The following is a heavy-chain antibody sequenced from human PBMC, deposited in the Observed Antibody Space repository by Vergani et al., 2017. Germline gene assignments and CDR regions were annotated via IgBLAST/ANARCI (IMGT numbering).Heavy chain of an antibody. CDR3: AKELRVVPAAMFDYGMDV. J-gene: IGHJ6*02. D-gene: IGHD2-2*01. Sequence: EVQLVESGGGLVQPGGSLTLSCAASGFTFSGSAMHWVRQTSGKGLEWIGRIRDKTYNYATAYAVSVKGRFIISRDDSKKTAYLQMNSLRAEDTAVYYCAKELRVVPAAMFDYGMDVWGQGTTVTVSS. CDR1: GFTFSGSA. CDR2: IRDKTYNYAT. V-gene: IGHV3-73*02.